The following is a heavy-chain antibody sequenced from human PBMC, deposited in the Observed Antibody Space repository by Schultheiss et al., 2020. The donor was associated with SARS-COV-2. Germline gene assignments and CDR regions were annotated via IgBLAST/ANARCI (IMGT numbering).Heavy chain of an antibody. J-gene: IGHJ4*02. CDR2: ISSSSSYT. CDR3: AKDHGYGGNDY. CDR1: GFTFSQSW. V-gene: IGHV3-11*06. Sequence: GGSLRLSCAASGFTFSQSWMSWIRQAPGKGLEWVSYISSSSSYTNYADSVKGRFTISRDNSKNTLYLQMNSLRAEDTAVYYCAKDHGYGGNDYWGQGTLVTVSS. D-gene: IGHD4-23*01.